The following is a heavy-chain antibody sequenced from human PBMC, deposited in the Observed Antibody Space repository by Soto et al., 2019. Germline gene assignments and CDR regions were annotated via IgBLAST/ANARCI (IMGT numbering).Heavy chain of an antibody. V-gene: IGHV3-30*03. CDR3: ARLGQFDF. J-gene: IGHJ4*02. CDR2: ISYDGNYK. CDR1: GFTFSSYG. Sequence: GGSLRLSCAASGFTFSSYGMHWVRQAPGKGLEWVAIISYDGNYKHHADSVKGRFTISRDSAKDSLYLQMNTLRDEDTAIYYCARLGQFDFWGQGTVVTVSS.